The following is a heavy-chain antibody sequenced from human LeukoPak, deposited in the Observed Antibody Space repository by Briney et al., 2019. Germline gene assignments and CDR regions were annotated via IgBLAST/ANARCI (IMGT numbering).Heavy chain of an antibody. CDR3: ATGLDGAVAGTYYFDY. V-gene: IGHV3-9*01. CDR2: ISWNSGSI. J-gene: IGHJ4*02. D-gene: IGHD6-19*01. CDR1: GFTFDDYA. Sequence: PGRSLRLSCAASGFTFDDYAMHWVRQAPGKGLEWVSGISWNSGSIGYADSVKGRFTISRDNAKNSLYLQMNSLRAEDTALYYCATGLDGAVAGTYYFDYWGQGTLVTVSS.